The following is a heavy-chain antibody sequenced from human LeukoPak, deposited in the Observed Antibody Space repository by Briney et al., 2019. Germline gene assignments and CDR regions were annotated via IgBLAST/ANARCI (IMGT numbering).Heavy chain of an antibody. Sequence: ASVKVSCKASGYTFTGYYMHWVRQATGQELEWMGWINPNSGGTNYAQKFQGRVTMTRDTSISTAYMELSRLRSDDTAVYYCARSFLSRYCTNGVCWFDYWGQGTLDTVSS. CDR3: ARSFLSRYCTNGVCWFDY. CDR1: GYTFTGYY. J-gene: IGHJ4*02. D-gene: IGHD2-8*01. V-gene: IGHV1-2*02. CDR2: INPNSGGT.